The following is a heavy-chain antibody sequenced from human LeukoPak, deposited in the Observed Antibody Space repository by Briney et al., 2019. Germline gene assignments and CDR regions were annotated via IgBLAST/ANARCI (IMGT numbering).Heavy chain of an antibody. CDR3: ARQAHSSSWVTGPAFDI. CDR2: IYYSGST. V-gene: IGHV4-59*01. CDR1: GGSISSYY. Sequence: SETLSLTCTVSGGSISSYYWSWIRQPPGKGLEWIGYIYYSGSTNYNPSLKSRVTISVDTSKNQFSLKLSSVTAADTAVYYCARQAHSSSWVTGPAFDIWGQGTMVTVSS. D-gene: IGHD6-13*01. J-gene: IGHJ3*02.